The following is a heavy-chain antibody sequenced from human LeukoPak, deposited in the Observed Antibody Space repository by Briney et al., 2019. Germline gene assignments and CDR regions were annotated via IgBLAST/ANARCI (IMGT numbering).Heavy chain of an antibody. J-gene: IGHJ5*01. D-gene: IGHD3-22*01. V-gene: IGHV2-70*11. CDR2: IDWDDDK. CDR1: GFSLSTSGMC. CDR3: ARSPYYYDSSGYAINWFDS. Sequence: SGPTLVNPTRTLTLTCTFSGFSLSTSGMCVSWIRQPPGQALEWLARIDWDDDKYYSTSLKTRLTISKDTSKTHVVLTMTNMDPADTATYYCARSPYYYDSSGYAINWFDSWGQGTLVTVYS.